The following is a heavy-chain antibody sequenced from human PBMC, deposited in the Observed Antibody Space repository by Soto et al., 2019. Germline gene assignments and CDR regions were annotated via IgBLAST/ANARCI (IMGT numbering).Heavy chain of an antibody. CDR1: GESFSGYI. V-gene: IGHV4-34*09. J-gene: IGHJ4*02. CDR3: AIGVIAAPAPPDY. CDR2: INHSGST. Sequence: SETLSLTCTVYGESFSGYIWTWIRQTPGKGLQWIGQINHSGSTYYNPSLKSRVTISVDTSKNQFSLKLSSVTAADTAVYYCAIGVIAAPAPPDYSDQGTLVTVSS. D-gene: IGHD6-13*01.